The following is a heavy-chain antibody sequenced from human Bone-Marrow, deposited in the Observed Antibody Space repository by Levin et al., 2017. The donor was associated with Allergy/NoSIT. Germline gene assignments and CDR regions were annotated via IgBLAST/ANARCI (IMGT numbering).Heavy chain of an antibody. CDR1: GGTFSSYA. CDR2: IIPIFGTA. J-gene: IGHJ1*01. D-gene: IGHD6-13*01. CDR3: ARAFAAYSSSWQEYFQH. Sequence: KISCKASGGTFSSYAISWVRQAPGQGLEWMGGIIPIFGTANYAQKFQGRVTITADESTSTAYMELSSLRSEDTAVYYCARAFAAYSSSWQEYFQHWGQGTLVTVSS. V-gene: IGHV1-69*01.